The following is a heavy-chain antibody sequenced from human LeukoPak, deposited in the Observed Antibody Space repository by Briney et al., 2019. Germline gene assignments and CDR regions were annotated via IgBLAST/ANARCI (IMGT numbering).Heavy chain of an antibody. J-gene: IGHJ3*02. V-gene: IGHV3-21*01. CDR2: SNSDSNYI. D-gene: IGHD3-10*01. Sequence: GGSLRLSCAASGFTFRSYSMNWVRQAPGKGLEWVPSSNSDSNYIYYADSVQGRFTISRDNAKNSLYLQMNSLRAEDTAVYYCAVAYYYGSGDAFDIWGQGTKVTVSS. CDR3: AVAYYYGSGDAFDI. CDR1: GFTFRSYS.